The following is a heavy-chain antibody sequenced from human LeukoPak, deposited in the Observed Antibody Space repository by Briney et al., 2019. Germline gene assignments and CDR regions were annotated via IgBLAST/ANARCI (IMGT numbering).Heavy chain of an antibody. J-gene: IGHJ3*02. CDR2: IGWDDDK. V-gene: IGHV2-70*11. Sequence: ESGPALVKPTQTLTLTCSFSGFSLSTSGMCVGWIRQPPGKALEWLARIGWDDDKYYSTSLKPRLNISKDSSKNQVVLTMSNIDPVDTATYYCARMKVGVGAFDIWGQGTMVTVSS. CDR3: ARMKVGVGAFDI. CDR1: GFSLSTSGMC. D-gene: IGHD1-26*01.